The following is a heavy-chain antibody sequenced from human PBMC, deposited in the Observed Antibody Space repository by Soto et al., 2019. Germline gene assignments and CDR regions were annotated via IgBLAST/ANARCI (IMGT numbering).Heavy chain of an antibody. CDR2: IYYSGST. V-gene: IGHV4-30-4*01. D-gene: IGHD3-10*01. J-gene: IGHJ4*02. CDR3: ARVGGFGATTIDY. Sequence: QVQLQESGPGLVKPSQTLSLTCTVSGGSISSGDYYWSWIRQPPGKGLEWIGYIYYSGSTYYNPSLKRRVTITVDTSKHQFSLKLSSVTAEDTAVYYCARVGGFGATTIDYWGQGTLVTVSS. CDR1: GGSISSGDYY.